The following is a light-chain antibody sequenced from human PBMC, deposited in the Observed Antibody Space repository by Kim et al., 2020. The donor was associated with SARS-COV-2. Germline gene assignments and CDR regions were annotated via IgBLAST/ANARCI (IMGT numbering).Light chain of an antibody. Sequence: SYELTQQPSVSVAPGKTARITCGGNNIGSKSVHWYQQKPGQAPVLVIYYDSDRPSGIPERFSGSNSGNTATLTISMVEAGDEADYYCQVWDSSSVHYVFG. CDR3: QVWDSSSVHYV. CDR1: NIGSKS. J-gene: IGLJ1*01. CDR2: YDS. V-gene: IGLV3-21*04.